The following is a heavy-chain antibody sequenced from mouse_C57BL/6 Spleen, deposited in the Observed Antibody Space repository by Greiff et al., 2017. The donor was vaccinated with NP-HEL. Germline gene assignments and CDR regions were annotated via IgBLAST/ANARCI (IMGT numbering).Heavy chain of an antibody. CDR1: GFTFSSYA. D-gene: IGHD1-1*01. CDR3: ARGTTGDY. J-gene: IGHJ2*01. Sequence: EVQVVESGGGLVKPGGSLKLSCAASGFTFSSYAMSWVRQTPEKRLEWVATISDGGSYTYYPDNVKGRFTISRDNAKNNLYLQMSHLKSEDTAMYYCARGTTGDYWGQGTTLPVSS. CDR2: ISDGGSYT. V-gene: IGHV5-4*01.